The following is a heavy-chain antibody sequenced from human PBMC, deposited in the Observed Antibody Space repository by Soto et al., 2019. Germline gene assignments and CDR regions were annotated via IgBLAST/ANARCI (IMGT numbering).Heavy chain of an antibody. D-gene: IGHD2-15*01. J-gene: IGHJ3*02. CDR3: ARQGRPGYCTGGNCYPTFDI. CDR2: VYYTGIT. V-gene: IGHV4-39*01. Sequence: QMHLQQSGPGVVKPSETLSLTCTVSGGSISSSAYYWGWIRQHPGKGLEWIGSVYYTGITDYKSSLESRVSISADTSQNQFSLRLTSLSAADTAVYFCARQGRPGYCTGGNCYPTFDIWGPGTMVTVSS. CDR1: GGSISSSAYY.